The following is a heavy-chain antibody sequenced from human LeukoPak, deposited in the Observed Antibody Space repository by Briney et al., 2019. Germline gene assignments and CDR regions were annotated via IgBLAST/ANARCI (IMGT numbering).Heavy chain of an antibody. J-gene: IGHJ4*02. V-gene: IGHV3-66*01. D-gene: IGHD1-26*01. CDR2: IYSGGST. CDR3: ARVKVGATKDYFDY. Sequence: GGSLRLSCAASEFTVSSYYMTWVRQAPGKGLEWVSVIYSGGSTYYADSVKGRFTISRDNSKNTLYLQMNSLRAEDTAVYYCARVKVGATKDYFDYWGQGTLVTVSS. CDR1: EFTVSSYY.